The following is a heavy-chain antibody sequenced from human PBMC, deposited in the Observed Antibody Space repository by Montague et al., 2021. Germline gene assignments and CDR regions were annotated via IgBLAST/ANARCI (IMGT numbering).Heavy chain of an antibody. Sequence: SLRLSCAGSGFTFSNYAMTWVRQAPGKGLEWVSAITGSGGRTYHANSVKGRFTISRDNSKNTLYLQMNSLRADDTALYYCAKDQNSGNDPNAMDAWGQGTMVTVSS. CDR2: ITGSGGRT. V-gene: IGHV3-23*01. D-gene: IGHD5-12*01. J-gene: IGHJ6*02. CDR1: GFTFSNYA. CDR3: AKDQNSGNDPNAMDA.